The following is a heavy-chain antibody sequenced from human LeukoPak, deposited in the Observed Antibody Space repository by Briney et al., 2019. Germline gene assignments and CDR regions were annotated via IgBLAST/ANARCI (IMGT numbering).Heavy chain of an antibody. J-gene: IGHJ4*02. Sequence: SETLSLTCAVYGGSFSGYYWSWIRQPPGKGLEWIGEINHSGSTNYNPSLKSRVTISVDTSKNQFSLKLSSVTAADTAVYYCARGPPPDFDYWGQGTLVTVSS. CDR1: GGSFSGYY. CDR3: ARGPPPDFDY. CDR2: INHSGST. V-gene: IGHV4-34*01.